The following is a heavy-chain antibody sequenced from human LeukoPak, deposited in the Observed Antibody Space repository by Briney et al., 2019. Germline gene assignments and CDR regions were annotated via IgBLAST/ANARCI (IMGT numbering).Heavy chain of an antibody. CDR3: ASEIPSTSYCNY. CDR2: VNPSGDDT. CDR1: GYTFTNYY. D-gene: IGHD2/OR15-2a*01. V-gene: IGHV1-46*03. Sequence: ASVKVSCKASGYTFTNYYVHWVRQAPGQGLERMGVVNPSGDDTNYARNFQGRLTVTRDTSTATVYMELNSLTSEDAAVYYCASEIPSTSYCNYWGQGTLVTVSS. J-gene: IGHJ4*02.